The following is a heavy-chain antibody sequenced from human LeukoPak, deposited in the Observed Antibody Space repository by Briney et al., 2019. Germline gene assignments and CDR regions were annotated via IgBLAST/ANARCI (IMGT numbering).Heavy chain of an antibody. CDR1: GYTLTELS. CDR2: FDPEDGET. CDR3: ATPNRGSYRLLIFDY. Sequence: GASVKVSCKVSGYTLTELSMHWVRLAPGKGLEWMGGFDPEDGETIYAQKFQGRVTMTEDTSTDTAYMELSSLRSEDTAVYYCATPNRGSYRLLIFDYWGQGTLVTVSS. V-gene: IGHV1-24*01. J-gene: IGHJ4*02. D-gene: IGHD3-16*02.